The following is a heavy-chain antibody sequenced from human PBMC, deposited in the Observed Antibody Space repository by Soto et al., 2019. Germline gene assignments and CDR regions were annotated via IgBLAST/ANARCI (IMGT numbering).Heavy chain of an antibody. CDR1: GYSFTNND. Sequence: GPSVKVSCKASGYSFTNNDVTWMRQATGQGLEWMGWMNPGSGGTNYAQKFQGRVTMTRDTSISTAYMELSRLRSDDTAVYYCASAGGDSYDAFDIWGQGTMVTVSS. J-gene: IGHJ3*02. V-gene: IGHV1-2*02. CDR2: MNPGSGGT. CDR3: ASAGGDSYDAFDI. D-gene: IGHD2-21*02.